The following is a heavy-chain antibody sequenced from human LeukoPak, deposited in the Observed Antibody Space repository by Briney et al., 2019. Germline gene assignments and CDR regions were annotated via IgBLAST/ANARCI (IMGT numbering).Heavy chain of an antibody. CDR2: IYYSGRT. V-gene: IGHV4-59*08. CDR1: GGSLGSDY. Sequence: SDTLSLTCTVSGGSLGSDYWSWIRRPPGKGVEGSGDIYYSGRTNYNPSLRSPVTISVDTSKNQFSLKLSSVTAADTAVYYCARQVRNAIVVVPAAHDWFDPWGQGTLVTVSS. CDR3: ARQVRNAIVVVPAAHDWFDP. D-gene: IGHD2-2*01. J-gene: IGHJ5*02.